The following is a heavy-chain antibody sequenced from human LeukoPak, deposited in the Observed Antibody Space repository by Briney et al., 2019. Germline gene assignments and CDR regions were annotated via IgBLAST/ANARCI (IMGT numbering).Heavy chain of an antibody. CDR1: GFTFSSYA. CDR3: TRDLIYYDSSGYYLFDY. D-gene: IGHD3-22*01. J-gene: IGHJ4*02. Sequence: GGSLRLSCAASGFTFSSYAMHWVRQAPGKALEWVAVISYDGSNKYYADSVKGRFTISRDNSKNTLYLQMNSLRAEDTAVYYCTRDLIYYDSSGYYLFDYWGQGTLVTVSS. V-gene: IGHV3-30-3*01. CDR2: ISYDGSNK.